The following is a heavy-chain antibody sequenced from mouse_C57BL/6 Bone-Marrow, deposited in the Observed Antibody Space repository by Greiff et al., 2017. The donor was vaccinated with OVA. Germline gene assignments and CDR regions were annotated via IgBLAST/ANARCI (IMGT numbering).Heavy chain of an antibody. Sequence: VQLQQSGPELVKPGASVKIPCKASGYTFTDYNMDWVKQSHGKSLEWIGDINPNNGGTIYNQKFKGKATLTVDKSSSTAYMELRSLTSEDTAVYYCARWGIYYYGSSYRYFDVWGTGTTVTVSS. D-gene: IGHD1-1*01. CDR2: INPNNGGT. V-gene: IGHV1-18*01. CDR1: GYTFTDYN. J-gene: IGHJ1*03. CDR3: ARWGIYYYGSSYRYFDV.